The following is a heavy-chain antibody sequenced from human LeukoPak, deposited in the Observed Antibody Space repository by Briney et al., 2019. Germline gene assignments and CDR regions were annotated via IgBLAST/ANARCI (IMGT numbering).Heavy chain of an antibody. Sequence: ASVKVSCKASGYTFTSYGISWVRQAPGQGLEWMGWISAYNGNTNYAQKFQGRVTMTTDTSTSTAYMEMRSLRSDDTAVYYCARDQRTMVRGARGDYWGQGTLVTVSS. J-gene: IGHJ4*02. CDR3: ARDQRTMVRGARGDY. CDR1: GYTFTSYG. D-gene: IGHD3-10*01. V-gene: IGHV1-18*01. CDR2: ISAYNGNT.